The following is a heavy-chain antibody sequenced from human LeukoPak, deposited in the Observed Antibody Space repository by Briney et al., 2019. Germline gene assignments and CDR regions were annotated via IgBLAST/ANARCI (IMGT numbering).Heavy chain of an antibody. J-gene: IGHJ5*02. Sequence: GASLRLSCAASGFTFSSCAMSWVRQAPGKGLEWVSAISGGGGSTYDADSVKRRFTISRDNSKNTLYLQMNSLRAEDTAVYYCAKDLRDFWSGFWFDPWGQGTLVTVSS. D-gene: IGHD3-3*01. CDR1: GFTFSSCA. CDR3: AKDLRDFWSGFWFDP. CDR2: ISGGGGST. V-gene: IGHV3-23*01.